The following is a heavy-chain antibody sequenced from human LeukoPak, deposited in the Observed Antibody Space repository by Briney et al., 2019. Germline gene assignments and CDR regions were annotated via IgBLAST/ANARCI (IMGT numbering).Heavy chain of an antibody. CDR2: INVGNGNT. Sequence: VSVKVSCKASGYTFTSYAMHWVRQAPGQRLEWMGWINVGNGNTKYSEKFQGRVTITRDTSASTAYMELSSLRSEDTAVYYCARGTKRWLQLTAEREVDYWGQGTLVTVSS. CDR3: ARGTKRWLQLTAEREVDY. J-gene: IGHJ4*02. CDR1: GYTFTSYA. V-gene: IGHV1-3*01. D-gene: IGHD5-24*01.